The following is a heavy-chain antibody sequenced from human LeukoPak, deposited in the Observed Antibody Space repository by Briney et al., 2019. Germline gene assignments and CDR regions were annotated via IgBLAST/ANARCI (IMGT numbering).Heavy chain of an antibody. CDR3: ARDGRYCSSTSCYHWFDP. CDR1: GVSISSGGYY. V-gene: IGHV4-30-4*08. J-gene: IGHJ5*02. D-gene: IGHD2-2*01. Sequence: PSQTLSLTCTVSGVSISSGGYYWSWIRQHPGKGLEWIGYIYYSGSTYYNPSLKSRVTISVDTSKNQFSLKLSSVTAADTAVYYCARDGRYCSSTSCYHWFDPWGQGTLVTVSS. CDR2: IYYSGST.